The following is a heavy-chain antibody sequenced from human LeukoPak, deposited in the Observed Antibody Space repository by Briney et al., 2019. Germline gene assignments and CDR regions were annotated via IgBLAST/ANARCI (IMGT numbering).Heavy chain of an antibody. Sequence: GGSLRLSCAASGFTFSDYYMSWIRQAPGKGLEWVSYISSGSSYTNYADSVKGRFTISRDNAKNSLYPQMNSLRAEDTAVYYCARGKSGYYFDYWGQGTLVTVSS. CDR2: ISSGSSYT. V-gene: IGHV3-11*05. CDR3: ARGKSGYYFDY. CDR1: GFTFSDYY. J-gene: IGHJ4*02.